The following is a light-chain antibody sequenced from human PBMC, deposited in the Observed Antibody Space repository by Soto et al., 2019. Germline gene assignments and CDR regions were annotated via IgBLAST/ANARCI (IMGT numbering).Light chain of an antibody. J-gene: IGKJ4*01. CDR2: DAS. CDR3: QQYANMPLT. CDR1: HDITTL. Sequence: DLHVTQSPTSLSASVGDRVTITCQASHDITTLLNWYRHRPGKAPELLIFDASHLEIGVSARFSGSGSGTDFTFTISSLQTEDFATYYCQQYANMPLTFGGGTKVEIK. V-gene: IGKV1-33*01.